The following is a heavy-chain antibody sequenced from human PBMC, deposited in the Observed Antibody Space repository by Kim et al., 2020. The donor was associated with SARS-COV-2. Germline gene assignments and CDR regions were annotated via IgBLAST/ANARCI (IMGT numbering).Heavy chain of an antibody. CDR1: GYTFTSYA. Sequence: ASVKVSCKASGYTFTSYAMNWVRQAPGQGLEWMGWINTNTGNPTYAQGFTGRFVFSLDTSVSTAYLQISSLKAEDTAVYYCARRPPGIVVVVAADYWGQGTLVTVSS. CDR2: INTNTGNP. J-gene: IGHJ4*02. CDR3: ARRPPGIVVVVAADY. V-gene: IGHV7-4-1*02. D-gene: IGHD2-15*01.